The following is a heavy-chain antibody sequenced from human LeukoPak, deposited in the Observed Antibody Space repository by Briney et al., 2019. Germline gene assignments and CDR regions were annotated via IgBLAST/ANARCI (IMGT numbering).Heavy chain of an antibody. D-gene: IGHD3-10*01. CDR3: ARDYHYYGSGSYFGWFDP. CDR2: IYYSGST. V-gene: IGHV4-59*01. J-gene: IGHJ5*02. CDR1: GGSISSYY. Sequence: SETLSLTCTVSGGSISSYYWSWIRQPSGKGLEWIGYIYYSGSTNYNPSLKSRVTISVDTSKNQFSLKLSSVTAADTAVYYCARDYHYYGSGSYFGWFDPWGQGTLVTVSS.